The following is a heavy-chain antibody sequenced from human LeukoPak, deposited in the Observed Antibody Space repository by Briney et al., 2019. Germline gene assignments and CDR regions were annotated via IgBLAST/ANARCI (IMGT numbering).Heavy chain of an antibody. CDR3: ARSMGFNPPDY. J-gene: IGHJ4*02. D-gene: IGHD2-21*01. Sequence: PSETLSLTCAVYGGSFSGYYWSWIRQPPGKGLEWIGGINHSGSSNYNPSLKSRVTISVDTSKNQFSLKLSSVTAADTAVYYCARSMGFNPPDYWGQGTLVTVSS. CDR2: INHSGSS. V-gene: IGHV4-34*01. CDR1: GGSFSGYY.